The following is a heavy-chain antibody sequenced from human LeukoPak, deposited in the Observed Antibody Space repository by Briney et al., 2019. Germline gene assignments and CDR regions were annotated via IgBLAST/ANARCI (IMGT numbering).Heavy chain of an antibody. V-gene: IGHV3-74*01. CDR3: ARDFQGLGFDY. CDR2: INSDGSSR. J-gene: IGHJ4*02. Sequence: PGGSLRLSCAASGFTFSSYAMHWVRQAPGKGLVWVSRINSDGSSRGYADSVKGRFTISRDNAKDTLYLQMNSLRAEDTAVYYCARDFQGLGFDYWGQGALITVSS. CDR1: GFTFSSYA. D-gene: IGHD3-16*01.